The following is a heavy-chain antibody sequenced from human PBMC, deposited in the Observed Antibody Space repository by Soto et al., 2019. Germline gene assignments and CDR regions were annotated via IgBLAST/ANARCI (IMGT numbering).Heavy chain of an antibody. CDR2: VNPDNGGT. CDR1: GYTFTGNY. CDR3: ARDPRPPSGWLGFWEDGMDV. Sequence: QVHLVQSGAEVKKPGASVKVSCKASGYTFTGNYIHWVRQAPGQGLEWMGWVNPDNGGTTSAQKFQGRVTRSRDTCVTTAYMELTRLTSDDTAVYYCARDPRPPSGWLGFWEDGMDVWGQGTTGTVSS. D-gene: IGHD3-3*01. J-gene: IGHJ6*02. V-gene: IGHV1-2*02.